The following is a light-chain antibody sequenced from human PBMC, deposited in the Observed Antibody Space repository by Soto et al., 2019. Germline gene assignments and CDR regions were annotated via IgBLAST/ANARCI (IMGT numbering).Light chain of an antibody. J-gene: IGKJ1*01. CDR2: WAS. CDR1: QSVLYSSNNENS. V-gene: IGKV4-1*01. CDR3: QQYYSVPPT. Sequence: DIVMTQSPDSLAVSLGERATINCKSSQSVLYSSNNENSLAWYQQKPGQPPKLLIYWASTRESGVPDRFSGGGSGTDFTLTISSLQAEDVAVYYRQQYYSVPPTFGQGTKVEI.